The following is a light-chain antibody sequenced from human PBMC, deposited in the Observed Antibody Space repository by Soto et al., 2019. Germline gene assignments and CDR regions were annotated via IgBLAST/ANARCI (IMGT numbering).Light chain of an antibody. J-gene: IGKJ1*01. Sequence: EIVLTQSPGTLSLSPGERATISCRASQSVSSSNLAWYQQKPGQAPRLLIYGASSRATGIPDRFSGIGSGTDFTLTISRLESEDFAVYYCQQYGSTPRTFGQGTKVEIK. CDR2: GAS. CDR1: QSVSSSN. V-gene: IGKV3-20*01. CDR3: QQYGSTPRT.